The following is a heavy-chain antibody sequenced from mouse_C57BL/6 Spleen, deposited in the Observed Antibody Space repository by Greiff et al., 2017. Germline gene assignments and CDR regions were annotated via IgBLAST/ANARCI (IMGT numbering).Heavy chain of an antibody. J-gene: IGHJ4*01. CDR1: GYTFTDYY. CDR2: INPYNGGT. V-gene: IGHV1-19*01. CDR3: ARRTTVGYYAMDY. D-gene: IGHD1-1*01. Sequence: VQLQQPGAELVKPGASVKMSCKASGYTFTDYYMNWVKQSHGKSLEWIGVINPYNGGTSYNQKFKGKATLTVDKSSSTAYMELNSLTSEDSAVYYCARRTTVGYYAMDYWGQGTSVTVSS.